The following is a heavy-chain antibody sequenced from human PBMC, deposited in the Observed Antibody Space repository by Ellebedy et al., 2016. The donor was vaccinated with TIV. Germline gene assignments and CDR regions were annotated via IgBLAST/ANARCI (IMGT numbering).Heavy chain of an antibody. CDR3: AGIWPNYIDY. CDR2: IFGSGTT. CDR1: GSSITTYY. V-gene: IGHV4-59*01. Sequence: SETLSLXCTVSGSSITTYYWSWVRQPPGKGLEWIGYIFGSGTTNYNPSFKSRVSISADPSENQFSLRLTSVTAADTAVYYCAGIWPNYIDYWGQGTLVTVS. J-gene: IGHJ4*02.